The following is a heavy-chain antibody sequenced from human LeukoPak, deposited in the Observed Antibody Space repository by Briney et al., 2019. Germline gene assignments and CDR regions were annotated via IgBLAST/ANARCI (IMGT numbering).Heavy chain of an antibody. CDR1: GFIVSSSY. V-gene: IGHV3-7*03. CDR3: ARDRPLLWFGELFSYYYGMDV. J-gene: IGHJ6*02. D-gene: IGHD3-10*01. CDR2: IKQDGSEK. Sequence: GGSLRLSCAVSGFIVSSSYISWVRQAPGKGLEWVANIKQDGSEKYYVDSVKGRFTISRDNAKNSLYLQMNSLRAEDTAVYYCARDRPLLWFGELFSYYYGMDVWGQGTTVTVSS.